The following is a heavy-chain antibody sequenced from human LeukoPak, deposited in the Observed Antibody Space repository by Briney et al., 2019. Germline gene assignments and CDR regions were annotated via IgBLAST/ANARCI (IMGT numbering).Heavy chain of an antibody. J-gene: IGHJ4*02. CDR1: GYNFSSYW. D-gene: IGHD2-8*01. V-gene: IGHV5-51*01. Sequence: GESLKISCKGSGYNFSSYWIAWVRQMSGKGLEWTGIIYPGDSDTRYSPSFQGQVTISADKSISTAYLQWSSLKASDTAMYYCATSYCTPSNCSGFDSWGQGTPVTVSS. CDR2: IYPGDSDT. CDR3: ATSYCTPSNCSGFDS.